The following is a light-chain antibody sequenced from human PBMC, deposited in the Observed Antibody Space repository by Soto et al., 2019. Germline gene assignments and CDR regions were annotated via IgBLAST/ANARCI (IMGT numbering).Light chain of an antibody. CDR3: QQYHNYPWT. J-gene: IGKJ1*01. CDR1: QTVVTW. Sequence: DIQMTQSPSTLSASVGDRVTITCRASQTVVTWLAWYQQRPGRAPKLLLYRASTLETGVPSRFSGSGSGTEFTLTINSLQPDDFATYYCQQYHNYPWTFGQGTKVDI. V-gene: IGKV1-5*03. CDR2: RAS.